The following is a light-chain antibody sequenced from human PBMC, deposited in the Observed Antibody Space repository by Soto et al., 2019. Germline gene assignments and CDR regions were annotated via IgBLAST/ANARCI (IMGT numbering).Light chain of an antibody. CDR2: GAS. J-gene: IGKJ4*01. Sequence: EIVLTQSPDTLSLSPGERATLSCRASQSVDSNYLAWYQQKPGQAPRVLIYGASSRATGIPDRFSGSGSGTDFTLTISRLEPEDFAVYYCQQYSSSPLTFGGGTKVDTK. CDR1: QSVDSNY. CDR3: QQYSSSPLT. V-gene: IGKV3-20*01.